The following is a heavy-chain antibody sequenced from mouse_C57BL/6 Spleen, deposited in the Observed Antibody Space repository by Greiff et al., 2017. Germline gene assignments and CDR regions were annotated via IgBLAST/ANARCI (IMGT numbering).Heavy chain of an antibody. J-gene: IGHJ2*01. Sequence: QVQLQQSGPELVKPGASVKISCKASGYAFSSSWMNWVKPRPGKGLEWIGRIYPGDGDTNYNGKFKGKSTLTADTSSSTAYMQLSSLTSEDSAVYFCASSRSIITTGCFDYWGQGTTLTVSS. D-gene: IGHD1-1*01. V-gene: IGHV1-82*01. CDR1: GYAFSSSW. CDR2: IYPGDGDT. CDR3: ASSRSIITTGCFDY.